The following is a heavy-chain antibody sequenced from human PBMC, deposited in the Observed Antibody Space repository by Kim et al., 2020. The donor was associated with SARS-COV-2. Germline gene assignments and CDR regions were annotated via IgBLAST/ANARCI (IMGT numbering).Heavy chain of an antibody. CDR3: ASGYGWFVHS. D-gene: IGHD6-19*01. J-gene: IGHJ5*01. CDR2: IKQNGSVT. CDR1: GFSVFTFSTYY. V-gene: IGHV3-7*03. Sequence: GGSLRLSCEASGFSVFTFSTYYMTWVRHAPGEGLECVANIKQNGSVTLYLDAVKGRFTISRDNSKNSLYLQLNSLSAEDTALYYCASGYGWFVHSWGHGTLVTVSS.